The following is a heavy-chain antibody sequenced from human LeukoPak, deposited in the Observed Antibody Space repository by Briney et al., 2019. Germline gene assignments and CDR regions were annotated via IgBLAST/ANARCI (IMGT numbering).Heavy chain of an antibody. CDR3: ARDNTTTGPFDY. CDR2: IDPSGGST. V-gene: IGHV1-46*01. J-gene: IGHJ4*02. D-gene: IGHD1-1*01. CDR1: GYTFTNYY. Sequence: GASVNVSCKASGYTFTNYYMHWVRQAPGQGLEWMGIIDPSGGSTSYSQKFQGRVTMTRDTSTSTVYMELSSLRSEDTAVYYCARDNTTTGPFDYWGQRTLVTVSS.